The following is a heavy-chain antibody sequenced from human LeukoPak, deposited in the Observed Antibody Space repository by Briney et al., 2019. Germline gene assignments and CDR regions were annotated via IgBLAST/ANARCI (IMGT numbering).Heavy chain of an antibody. CDR1: GGSISSGGYY. V-gene: IGHV4-31*03. CDR3: ARMPYRVPGESGIDP. D-gene: IGHD3-10*01. CDR2: IYYSGST. Sequence: SQTLSLTCTVSGGSISSGGYYWSWIRQHPGKGLEWLGYIYYSGSTYYNPSLKSRVTISVDTSKNQFSLKLSSVTAADTAVYYCARMPYRVPGESGIDPWGQGTLVTVSS. J-gene: IGHJ5*02.